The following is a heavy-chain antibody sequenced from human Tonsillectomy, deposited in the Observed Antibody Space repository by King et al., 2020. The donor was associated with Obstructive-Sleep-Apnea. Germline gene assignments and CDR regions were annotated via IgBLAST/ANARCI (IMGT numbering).Heavy chain of an antibody. CDR3: ARHRGVEDYGGYGDYFDY. V-gene: IGHV4-59*08. CDR1: GGSITNYY. D-gene: IGHD5-12*01. J-gene: IGHJ4*02. Sequence: QLQESGPGLVTPSETLSLTCTVSGGSITNYYWSWIRQPPGKGLEWIGYMYYSGNTNFNPSLKSRVTISADTSKIQFSLRLSSVTAADTAVYYCARHRGVEDYGGYGDYFDYWGQGTLVTVSS. CDR2: MYYSGNT.